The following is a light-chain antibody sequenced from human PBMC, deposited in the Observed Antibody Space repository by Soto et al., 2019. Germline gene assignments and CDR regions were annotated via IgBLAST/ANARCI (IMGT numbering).Light chain of an antibody. J-gene: IGKJ3*01. CDR2: GAS. Sequence: EIVLTQSPGTLSLSPGERATLSCRASQSVSSSYLAWYQQKPGQAPRLLIYGASSRDTGIPDRFSGSRSGTDFTLTISRLEPEDFAVYYCQQYGSSPPITFGPGTKVDIK. V-gene: IGKV3-20*01. CDR1: QSVSSSY. CDR3: QQYGSSPPIT.